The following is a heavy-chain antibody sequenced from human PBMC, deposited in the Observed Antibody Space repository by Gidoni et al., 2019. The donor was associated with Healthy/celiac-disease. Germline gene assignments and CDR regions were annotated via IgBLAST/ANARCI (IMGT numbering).Heavy chain of an antibody. CDR3: ARFHHDMTTVTTSYYYGMDV. CDR1: GYSFTSYW. V-gene: IGHV5-51*01. Sequence: EVQLVQSGAEVKQPGEALTLSGQGSGYSFTSYWLGWVRQMPGKGLEWMGIIYPGDSDTRYSPSFQGQVTISADKSISTAYLQWSSLKASDTAMYYCARFHHDMTTVTTSYYYGMDVWGQGTTVTVSS. CDR2: IYPGDSDT. D-gene: IGHD4-17*01. J-gene: IGHJ6*02.